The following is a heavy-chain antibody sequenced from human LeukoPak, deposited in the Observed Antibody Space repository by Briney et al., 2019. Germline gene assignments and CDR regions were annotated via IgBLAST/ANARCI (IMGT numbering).Heavy chain of an antibody. V-gene: IGHV4-59*08. CDR3: ARGIYSSSWHLTRGSDAFDI. CDR2: IYYSGST. D-gene: IGHD6-13*01. CDR1: GGSISSYY. Sequence: SETLSLTCTVSGGSISSYYWSWIRQPPGKGLEWIGYIYYSGSTNYNPSLKSRVTISVDTSKNQFSLKLSSVTAADTAEYYCARGIYSSSWHLTRGSDAFDIWGQGTMVTVSS. J-gene: IGHJ3*02.